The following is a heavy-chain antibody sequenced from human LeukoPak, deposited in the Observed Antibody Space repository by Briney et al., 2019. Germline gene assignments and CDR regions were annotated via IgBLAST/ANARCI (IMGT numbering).Heavy chain of an antibody. D-gene: IGHD2-15*01. V-gene: IGHV1-8*03. Sequence: GASVKVSCKASGYTFTSYDINWVRQATGQGLEWMGWMNPNSGNTGYAQKFQGRVTITRYTSISTAYMELSSLRSEDTAVYYCARGSVRYCSGGSCSYYFDYWGQGTLVTVSS. J-gene: IGHJ4*02. CDR1: GYTFTSYD. CDR2: MNPNSGNT. CDR3: ARGSVRYCSGGSCSYYFDY.